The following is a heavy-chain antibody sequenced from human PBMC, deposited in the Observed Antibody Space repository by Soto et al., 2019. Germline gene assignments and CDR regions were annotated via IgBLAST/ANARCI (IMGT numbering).Heavy chain of an antibody. D-gene: IGHD6-6*01. Sequence: PGGSVRLSCAASGFSFSDSYMSWVRQAPGKGLEWVSYISGSSITISHADSVKGRFTISRDNGKNSVYLQMDSLRAEDTAVYYCARFLGGIPARPFDCWGQGTLVIVSS. CDR3: ARFLGGIPARPFDC. CDR2: ISGSSITI. J-gene: IGHJ4*02. CDR1: GFSFSDSY. V-gene: IGHV3-11*01.